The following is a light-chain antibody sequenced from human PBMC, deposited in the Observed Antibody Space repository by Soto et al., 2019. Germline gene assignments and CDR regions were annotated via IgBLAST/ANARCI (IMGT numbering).Light chain of an antibody. V-gene: IGKV4-1*01. Sequence: DIVMTQSPDSLAVSLGERATMNCKCSRSVLYKSNNKNHLAWYQQKPGQPPQLIIYWASTRESGVPERLSGSGSGTDFTLTISSLEAEDVAFYWCQQYFDVPFTFGGGTKVDI. CDR1: RSVLYKSNNKNH. CDR3: QQYFDVPFT. J-gene: IGKJ4*01. CDR2: WAS.